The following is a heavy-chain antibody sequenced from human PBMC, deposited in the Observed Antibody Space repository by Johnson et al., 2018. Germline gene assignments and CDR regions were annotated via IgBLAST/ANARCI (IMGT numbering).Heavy chain of an antibody. CDR3: VRDYYDSSCYYYTYFEQ. D-gene: IGHD3-22*01. CDR2: MYAGGST. J-gene: IGHJ1*01. CDR1: GFTFSDST. V-gene: IGHV3-53*01. Sequence: VQLVQSGGGLVQPGRFLSLSCSASGFTFSDSTMSWFRQAPGKGLEWVSTMYAGGSTHYADSVKGRFTISRDNSKNTLFLQMNSLRAEDTAVYYCVRDYYDSSCYYYTYFEQWGQGTLVTVAS.